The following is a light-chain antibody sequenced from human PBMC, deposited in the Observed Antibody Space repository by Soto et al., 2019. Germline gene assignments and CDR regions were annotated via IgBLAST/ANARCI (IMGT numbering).Light chain of an antibody. V-gene: IGLV2-11*01. CDR2: DVS. CDR1: SSDVGAYNY. CDR3: CSYAGSDAVV. J-gene: IGLJ3*02. Sequence: QSALTQPRSVSGSPGQSVTISCTGTSSDVGAYNYVSWYQHHPGKAPKVMIYDVSERPSGVPDRFSGSKSDNKASLPISGLQGADEADYYCCSYAGSDAVVFGGGTKLTVL.